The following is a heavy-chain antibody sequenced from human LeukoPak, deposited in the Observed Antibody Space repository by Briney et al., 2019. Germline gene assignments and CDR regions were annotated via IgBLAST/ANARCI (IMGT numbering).Heavy chain of an antibody. V-gene: IGHV1-18*01. CDR1: GYTFTSYG. Sequence: ASVTVSCKASGYTFTSYGISWVRQAPGQGLEWMGWISAYNGNTNYAQKIQGRVTMTTDTSTSTAYMELRSLRSDDTAVYYCARDTVTTENWFDPWGQGTLVTVSS. D-gene: IGHD4-17*01. CDR3: ARDTVTTENWFDP. J-gene: IGHJ5*02. CDR2: ISAYNGNT.